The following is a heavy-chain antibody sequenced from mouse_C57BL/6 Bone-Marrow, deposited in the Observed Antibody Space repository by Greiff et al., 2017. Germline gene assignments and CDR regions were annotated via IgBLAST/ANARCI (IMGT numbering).Heavy chain of an antibody. CDR3: ARGKPAWFAY. J-gene: IGHJ3*01. CDR1: GFTFSDYG. V-gene: IGHV5-17*01. CDR2: ISSGSSTI. Sequence: VQLKESGGGLVKPGGSLKLSCAASGFTFSDYGMHWVRQAPEKGLEWVAYISSGSSTIYYADTVKGRFTISRDNAKNTLFLQMTSLRSEDTAMYYCARGKPAWFAYWGQGTLVTVSA.